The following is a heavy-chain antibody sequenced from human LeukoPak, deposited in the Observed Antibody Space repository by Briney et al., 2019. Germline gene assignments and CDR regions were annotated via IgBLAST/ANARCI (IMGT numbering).Heavy chain of an antibody. CDR1: GYTFTGYY. D-gene: IGHD3-10*01. CDR3: ARDLMLRGVIRSQFDY. CDR2: INPIFGTA. V-gene: IGHV1-69*06. J-gene: IGHJ4*02. Sequence: ASVKVSCKASGYTFTGYYMHWVRQAPGQGLEWMGWINPIFGTANYAQKFQGRVTITADKSTSTAYMELSSLRSEDTAVYYCARDLMLRGVIRSQFDYWGQGTLVTVSS.